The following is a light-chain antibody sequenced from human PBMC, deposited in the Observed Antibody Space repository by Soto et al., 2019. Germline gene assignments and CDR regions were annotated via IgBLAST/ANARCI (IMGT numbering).Light chain of an antibody. Sequence: QSVLTQPPSVSAAPGQQVTISCSGETSNIGNNYVSWYQQLPGTAPKLLIYDTNNRPSGIPDRFSGSKSGTSATLGITGLQTGDEAVYYCGAWESSLSGVLFGGGTKLTVL. CDR1: TSNIGNNY. CDR3: GAWESSLSGVL. V-gene: IGLV1-51*01. J-gene: IGLJ2*01. CDR2: DTN.